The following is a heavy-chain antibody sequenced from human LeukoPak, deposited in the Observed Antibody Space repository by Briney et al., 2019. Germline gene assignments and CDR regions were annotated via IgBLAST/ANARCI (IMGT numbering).Heavy chain of an antibody. CDR3: ARGEDYGDGRYYFDY. Sequence: GGSLRLSCAASGFTFSSYWMHWVRQVPGKGLVRVSRINSDGSSTNYADSVKGRFTISRDNAKNTLYLQMNSLRAEDTAVYYCARGEDYGDGRYYFDYWGQGTLVTVSS. D-gene: IGHD4-17*01. CDR2: INSDGSST. V-gene: IGHV3-74*01. J-gene: IGHJ4*02. CDR1: GFTFSSYW.